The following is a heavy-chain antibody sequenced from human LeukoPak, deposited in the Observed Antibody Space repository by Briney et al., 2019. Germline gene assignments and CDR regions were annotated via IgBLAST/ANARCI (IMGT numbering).Heavy chain of an antibody. CDR1: GGSISSYY. Sequence: PSETLSLTCTVSGGSISSYYWSWIRQPPGKGLEWIGYIYYSGSTNYNPSLKSRVTISVDTSKNQFSLKLSSVTAADTAVYYCARSPPPNDFWSGYSNWFDPWGQGTLVTVSS. D-gene: IGHD3-3*01. CDR3: ARSPPPNDFWSGYSNWFDP. CDR2: IYYSGST. V-gene: IGHV4-59*08. J-gene: IGHJ5*02.